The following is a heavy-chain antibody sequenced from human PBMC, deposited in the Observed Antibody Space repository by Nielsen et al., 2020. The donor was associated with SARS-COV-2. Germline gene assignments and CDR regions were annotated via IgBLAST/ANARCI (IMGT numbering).Heavy chain of an antibody. J-gene: IGHJ6*02. Sequence: ESLKLSCAASGFPFSNFAMNWVRQAPGKGLEWVSTIGVSGGGTYYADSLKGRFTISRDNSKNTLYLQMNSLGADDTAIYYCTRRVAGGTMDVWGQGTTVTVSS. CDR1: GFPFSNFA. V-gene: IGHV3-23*01. CDR3: TRRVAGGTMDV. CDR2: IGVSGGGT. D-gene: IGHD6-19*01.